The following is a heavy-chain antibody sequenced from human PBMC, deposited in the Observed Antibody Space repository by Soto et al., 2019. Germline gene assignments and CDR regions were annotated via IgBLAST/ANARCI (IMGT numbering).Heavy chain of an antibody. J-gene: IGHJ4*02. D-gene: IGHD3-10*01. Sequence: ASVKVSCKASGYTFNNYAISWVRQAPGQGLEWMGWISVYNGNTKSAEKFQGRVTMTTDTSTSTAYMELRSLSSDDTALYYCARDGRITVIRGPLPFDSSGQGTMVTVSS. CDR1: GYTFNNYA. CDR2: ISVYNGNT. V-gene: IGHV1-18*01. CDR3: ARDGRITVIRGPLPFDS.